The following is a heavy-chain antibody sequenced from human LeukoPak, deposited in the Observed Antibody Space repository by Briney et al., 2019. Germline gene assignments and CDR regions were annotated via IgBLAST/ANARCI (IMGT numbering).Heavy chain of an antibody. V-gene: IGHV3-23*01. D-gene: IGHD4-17*01. CDR2: ISGSGGST. CDR3: ARGDERDYGDLGGY. CDR1: GFTFSSYA. J-gene: IGHJ4*02. Sequence: GGSLRLSCAASGFTFSSYAMSWVRQAPGKGLEWVSAISGSGGSTYYADSVKGRFTISRDNSKNTLYLQMNSLRAEDTAVYYCARGDERDYGDLGGYWGQGTLVTVSS.